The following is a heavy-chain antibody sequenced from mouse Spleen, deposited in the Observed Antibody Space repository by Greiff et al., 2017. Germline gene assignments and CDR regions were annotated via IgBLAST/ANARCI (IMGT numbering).Heavy chain of an antibody. V-gene: IGHV3-6*02. D-gene: IGHD1-1*01. Sequence: VQLKESGPGLVKPSQSLSLTCSVTGYSITSGYYWNWIRQFPGNKLEWMGYISYDGSNNYNPSLKNRISITRDTSKNQFFLKLNSVTTEDTATYYCASDYYGYAMDYWGQGTSVTVSS. CDR3: ASDYYGYAMDY. CDR1: GYSITSGYY. J-gene: IGHJ4*01. CDR2: ISYDGSN.